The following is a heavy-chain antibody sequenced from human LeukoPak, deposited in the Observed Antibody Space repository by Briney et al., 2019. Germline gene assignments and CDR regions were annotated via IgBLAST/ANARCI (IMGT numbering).Heavy chain of an antibody. D-gene: IGHD4-23*01. CDR2: ISYDGSNK. J-gene: IGHJ4*02. Sequence: GRSLRLSCAASGFTFSSYAMHWVRQAPGKGLEWVAVISYDGSNKYYADSVKGRFTISRDNAKNSLYLQMNGLRAEDTAIYYCARDYGGSSPFDYWGQGTLVTVSS. CDR1: GFTFSSYA. CDR3: ARDYGGSSPFDY. V-gene: IGHV3-30*04.